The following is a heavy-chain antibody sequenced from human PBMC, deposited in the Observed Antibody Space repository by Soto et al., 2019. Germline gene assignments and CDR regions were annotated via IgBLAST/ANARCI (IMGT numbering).Heavy chain of an antibody. V-gene: IGHV4-34*01. CDR1: GGSFSGYY. J-gene: IGHJ6*02. Sequence: QVQLQQWGAGLLKPSGTLSLTCAVYGGSFSGYYWSWIRQPPGKGLEGIGEINHSGVTNYNPSLNRLVTISVVTFKNQFSLQLTSVTAADTALYYCARFSSSYYYAMDVWGQGSTVTVSS. CDR2: INHSGVT. D-gene: IGHD2-15*01. CDR3: ARFSSSYYYAMDV.